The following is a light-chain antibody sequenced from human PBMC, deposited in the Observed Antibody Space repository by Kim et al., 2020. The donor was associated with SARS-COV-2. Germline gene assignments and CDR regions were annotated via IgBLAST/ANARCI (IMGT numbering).Light chain of an antibody. CDR3: AAWDDSLNGRV. V-gene: IGLV1-44*01. CDR2: SNN. CDR1: SSNIGSNT. Sequence: SELTQPPSASGTPGQRVTISCSGSSSNIGSNTVNWYQQLPGTAPKLLIYSNNHRPSGVPDRFSGSKSGTSASLAISGLQSEDEADYYCAAWDDSLNGRVFGTGTKVTVL. J-gene: IGLJ1*01.